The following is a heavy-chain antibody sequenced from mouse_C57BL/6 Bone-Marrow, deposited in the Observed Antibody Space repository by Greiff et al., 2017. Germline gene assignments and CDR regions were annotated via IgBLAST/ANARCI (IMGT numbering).Heavy chain of an antibody. V-gene: IGHV5-15*01. CDR1: GFTFSDYG. Sequence: EVQGVESGGGLVQPGGSLKLSCAASGFTFSDYGMAWVRQAPRKGPEWVAFISNLAYSIYYADTVTGRFTISRENAKNTLYLEMSSLRSEDTAMYYCARDGYDGYPLAMDYWGQGTSVTVSA. CDR2: ISNLAYSI. J-gene: IGHJ4*01. CDR3: ARDGYDGYPLAMDY. D-gene: IGHD2-3*01.